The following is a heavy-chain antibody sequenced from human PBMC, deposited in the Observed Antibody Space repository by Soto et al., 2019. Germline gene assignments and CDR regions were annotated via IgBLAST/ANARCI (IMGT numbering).Heavy chain of an antibody. Sequence: PSETLSLTCTVSGGSIVTGSYYWGWIRQPPGKGLEWLGHIYYSGNTYYPPSLKSRVTISVDTSKNQFSLRLSSVTAADTAVYYCARLPQEYNYYGMDVWGQGITVTVSS. CDR3: ARLPQEYNYYGMDV. D-gene: IGHD1-1*01. CDR2: IYYSGNT. V-gene: IGHV4-39*01. J-gene: IGHJ6*02. CDR1: GGSIVTGSYY.